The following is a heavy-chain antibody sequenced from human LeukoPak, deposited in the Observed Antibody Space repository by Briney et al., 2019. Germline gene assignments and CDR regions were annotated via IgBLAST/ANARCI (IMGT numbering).Heavy chain of an antibody. D-gene: IGHD5-18*01. V-gene: IGHV3-48*04. Sequence: GGSLRLSCAASGFTFSSYSMNWVRQAPGKGLEWVSYISSSSGIIYYADSVKGRFTISRENAKNALHLQMSSLRAEDTATYYCARLHIRGYRYGFDFWGQGTLVTVSS. CDR2: ISSSSGII. CDR1: GFTFSSYS. J-gene: IGHJ4*02. CDR3: ARLHIRGYRYGFDF.